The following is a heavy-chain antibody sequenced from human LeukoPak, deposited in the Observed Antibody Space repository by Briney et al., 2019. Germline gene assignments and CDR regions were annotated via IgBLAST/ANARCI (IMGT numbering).Heavy chain of an antibody. J-gene: IGHJ3*02. D-gene: IGHD1-26*01. Sequence: GGSLRLSCTASGFSFISYGMNWVRQAPGKGLEWVSYISSSSSTIYYADSVKGRFTISRDNAKNSLYLQMNSLRAEDTAVYYCARDRWELLAFDIWGQGTMVTVSS. CDR3: ARDRWELLAFDI. CDR1: GFSFISYG. CDR2: ISSSSSTI. V-gene: IGHV3-48*01.